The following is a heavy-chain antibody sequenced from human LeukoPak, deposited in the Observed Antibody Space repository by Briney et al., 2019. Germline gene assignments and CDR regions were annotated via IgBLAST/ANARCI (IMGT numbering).Heavy chain of an antibody. V-gene: IGHV3-7*01. CDR1: GFTFSSYW. Sequence: GGSLRLSCAASGFTFSSYWMSWVRQAPGKGLEWVANIKQDGSEKYYVDSVKGRFTISRDNAKNSLHLQMNSLRAEDTAVYYCARGGGVPATEWELLVSFDYWGQGTLVTVSS. CDR3: ARGGGVPATEWELLVSFDY. D-gene: IGHD1-26*01. CDR2: IKQDGSEK. J-gene: IGHJ4*02.